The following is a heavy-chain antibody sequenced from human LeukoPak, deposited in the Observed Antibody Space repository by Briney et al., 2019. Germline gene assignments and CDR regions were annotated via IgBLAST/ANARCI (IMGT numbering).Heavy chain of an antibody. D-gene: IGHD3-22*01. Sequence: SETLSLTCSVSGGSISSYYWSWIRQPAGKGLEWIGRFYSSGNTNYNPSLQSRVNMSVDTSKHQFSLKLSSLTAADTAVYYCARDRSGSSGYYSAVDIWGRGTMVTVSS. CDR1: GGSISSYY. J-gene: IGHJ3*02. CDR2: FYSSGNT. V-gene: IGHV4-4*07. CDR3: ARDRSGSSGYYSAVDI.